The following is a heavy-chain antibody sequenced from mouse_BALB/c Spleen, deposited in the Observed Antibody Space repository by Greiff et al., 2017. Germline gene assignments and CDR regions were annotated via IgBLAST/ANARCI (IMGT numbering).Heavy chain of an antibody. CDR3: GRHSYGMDY. V-gene: IGHV10-1*02. J-gene: IGHJ4*01. Sequence: EVQVVESGGGLVQPKGSLKLSCAASGFTFNTYAMNWVRQAPGQGLEWVARISSKSNNYATYYADSVKDRFTISRADSQSMLYLQMSNLKTEDAAMYYGGRHSYGMDYWGQGTSVTVSS. CDR2: ISSKSNNYAT. CDR1: GFTFNTYA.